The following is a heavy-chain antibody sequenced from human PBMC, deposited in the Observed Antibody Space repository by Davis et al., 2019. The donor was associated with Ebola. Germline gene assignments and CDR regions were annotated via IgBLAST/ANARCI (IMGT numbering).Heavy chain of an antibody. D-gene: IGHD2-15*01. J-gene: IGHJ5*02. Sequence: GESLKISCAASGFTFSSYGMHWVRQAPGKRLEWVAVISYDGSNKYYADSVKGRFTISRDNSKNTLYLQMNSLRAEDTAVYYCAKGDRVDPWGQGTLVTVSS. CDR2: ISYDGSNK. CDR3: AKGDRVDP. CDR1: GFTFSSYG. V-gene: IGHV3-30*18.